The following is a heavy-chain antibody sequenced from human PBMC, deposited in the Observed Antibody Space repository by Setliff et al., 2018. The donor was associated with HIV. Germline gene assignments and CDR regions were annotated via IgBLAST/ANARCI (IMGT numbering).Heavy chain of an antibody. Sequence: PSETLSLTCSVSGGSIEFSSYYWGWIRQPPGKGLEWIGSVYYSGSTYYNPSLKSRLTISEDTSTNKFSLKLSSVTAADTAVYYCARLRGLNLEPFDYWGQGTLVTAPQ. J-gene: IGHJ4*02. CDR3: ARLRGLNLEPFDY. CDR1: GGSIEFSSYY. D-gene: IGHD1-1*01. V-gene: IGHV4-39*01. CDR2: VYYSGST.